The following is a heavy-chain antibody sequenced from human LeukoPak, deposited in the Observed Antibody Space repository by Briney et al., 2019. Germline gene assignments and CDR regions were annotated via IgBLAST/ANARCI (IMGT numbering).Heavy chain of an antibody. V-gene: IGHV4-59*01. D-gene: IGHD2-15*01. Sequence: SETLSLTCTVSGGSISSYYWSWIRQPPGKGLEWIGYIYYSGSTNYNPSLKSRVTISVDTSKNQFSLKLSSVTAADTAVYYCATESVASTSFDYWGQGTLVTVSS. CDR1: GGSISSYY. CDR2: IYYSGST. J-gene: IGHJ4*02. CDR3: ATESVASTSFDY.